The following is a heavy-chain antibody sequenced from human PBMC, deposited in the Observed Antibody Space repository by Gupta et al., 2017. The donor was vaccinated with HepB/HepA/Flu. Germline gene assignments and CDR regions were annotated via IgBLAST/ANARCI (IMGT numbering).Heavy chain of an antibody. CDR1: GYIFTGYY. CDR3: ARDSSGTGWGWFDP. CDR2: INPNSGGT. V-gene: IGHV1-2*04. J-gene: IGHJ5*01. Sequence: QVQPVQSGAEVKKPGASVQASCKASGYIFTGYYLLSARQAPGQGLEWTGWINPNSGGTNYARKFQGWVTMTRDTSISTAYMELSRLRSDDTAVYYCARDSSGTGWGWFDPWGQGTLVTVSS. D-gene: IGHD2-15*01.